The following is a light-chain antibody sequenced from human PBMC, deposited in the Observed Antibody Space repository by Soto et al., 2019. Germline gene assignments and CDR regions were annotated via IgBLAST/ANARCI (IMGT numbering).Light chain of an antibody. J-gene: IGLJ1*01. V-gene: IGLV2-8*01. CDR2: EVN. Sequence: QSALTQPPSASGSPGLSVTISCTGTSSDVGGYNYVSWYQQHPGKAPKLMIYEVNKRPSGVPDRFSGSKSGNTASLTVSGLQAEDEADYYCSSYAGTNNAVFGTGTKLTVL. CDR1: SSDVGGYNY. CDR3: SSYAGTNNAV.